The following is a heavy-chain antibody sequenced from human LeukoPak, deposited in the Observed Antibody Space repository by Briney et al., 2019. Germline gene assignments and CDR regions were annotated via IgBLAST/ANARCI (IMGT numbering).Heavy chain of an antibody. J-gene: IGHJ4*02. CDR1: GGSFSGYY. Sequence: PSETLSLTCAVYGGSFSGYYWSRIRQPPGKGLEWIGEINHSGSTNYNPSLKSRVTISVDTSKNQFSLKLSSVTAADTAVYYCARGPFALYGSGSYYRIWGQGTLVTVSS. CDR2: INHSGST. V-gene: IGHV4-34*01. CDR3: ARGPFALYGSGSYYRI. D-gene: IGHD3-10*01.